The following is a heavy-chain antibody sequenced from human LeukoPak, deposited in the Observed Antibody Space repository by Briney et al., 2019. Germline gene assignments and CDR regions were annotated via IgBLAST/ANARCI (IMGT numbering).Heavy chain of an antibody. Sequence: PGGSLRLSCAASGFTVSSNYMSWVRQAPGKGLEWVANIKQDGSEKYYVDSVKGRFTISRDNAKNSLYLQMNSLRAEDTAVYYCAREVVRGVIIPFWWFDPWGQGTLVTVSS. CDR2: IKQDGSEK. CDR1: GFTVSSNY. D-gene: IGHD3-10*01. V-gene: IGHV3-7*01. CDR3: AREVVRGVIIPFWWFDP. J-gene: IGHJ5*02.